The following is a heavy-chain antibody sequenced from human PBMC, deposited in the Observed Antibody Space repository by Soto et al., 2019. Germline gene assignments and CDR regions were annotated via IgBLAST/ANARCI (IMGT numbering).Heavy chain of an antibody. CDR1: GGTFSSYA. D-gene: IGHD2-21*01. Sequence: GASVKVSCKAFGGTFSSYAISWMRQAPGQGLEWMGGIIPMIDTANYAQKFHGRVTITADESTTTAYMELSSLTSDDTAVYYCARGLNHKFLDWFDLCGQRILVTFSS. CDR2: IIPMIDTA. CDR3: ARGLNHKFLDWFDL. V-gene: IGHV1-69*13. J-gene: IGHJ5*02.